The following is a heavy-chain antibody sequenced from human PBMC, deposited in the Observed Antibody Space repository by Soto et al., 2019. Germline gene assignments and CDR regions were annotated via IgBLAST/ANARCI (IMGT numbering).Heavy chain of an antibody. V-gene: IGHV3-11*06. Sequence: QVQVVESGGGLVKPGGSLRLSCAASGFNFSDYYMTWMRHVPGKGLEWVSHISASSDYTNYADSLRGRFTISRDNAKKSVFLQMNSLRAEDTAVYYCARIKAVAGDYYNYGMDVWGQGTTVTVSS. D-gene: IGHD6-19*01. CDR1: GFNFSDYY. CDR2: ISASSDYT. CDR3: ARIKAVAGDYYNYGMDV. J-gene: IGHJ6*02.